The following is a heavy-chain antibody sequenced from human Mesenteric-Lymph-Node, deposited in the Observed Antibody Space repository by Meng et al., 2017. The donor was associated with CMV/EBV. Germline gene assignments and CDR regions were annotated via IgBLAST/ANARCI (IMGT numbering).Heavy chain of an antibody. J-gene: IGHJ3*02. D-gene: IGHD3-22*01. V-gene: IGHV3-21*01. CDR2: ISSSSSYI. CDR1: GFTFSSYR. Sequence: SCAASGFTFSSYRMNWVRQAPGKGLEWVSSISSSSSYIYYADSVKGRFTISRDNAKNSLYLQMNSLRAEDTAVYYCARDYDSRSLDAFDIWGQGTMVTVSS. CDR3: ARDYDSRSLDAFDI.